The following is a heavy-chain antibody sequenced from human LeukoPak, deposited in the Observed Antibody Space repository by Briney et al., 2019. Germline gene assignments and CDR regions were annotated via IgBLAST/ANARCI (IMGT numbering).Heavy chain of an antibody. V-gene: IGHV3-30*02. CDR1: GFTFSSYG. Sequence: GGSLRLSCAASGFTFSSYGMHWVRQAPGKGLEWVAFIRYDGSNKYYADSVKGRFTISRDNSKNTLYLQMNSLRAEDTAVYYCARRYCSGGSCYTRDAFDIWGQGTMVTVSS. D-gene: IGHD2-15*01. J-gene: IGHJ3*02. CDR3: ARRYCSGGSCYTRDAFDI. CDR2: IRYDGSNK.